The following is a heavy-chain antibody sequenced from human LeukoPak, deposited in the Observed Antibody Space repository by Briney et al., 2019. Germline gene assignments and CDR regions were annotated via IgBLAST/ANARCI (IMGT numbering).Heavy chain of an antibody. CDR1: GFTFSSYA. J-gene: IGHJ4*02. V-gene: IGHV3-30-3*01. Sequence: GGSLRLSCAASGFTFSSYAMHWVRQAPGKGLEWVAVISYDGSNKYYADSVKGRFTISRDNAKNSLYLQMNSLRDEDTAVYYCARESYYYDSSGYYYVLDYWGQGTLVTVSS. CDR3: ARESYYYDSSGYYYVLDY. CDR2: ISYDGSNK. D-gene: IGHD3-22*01.